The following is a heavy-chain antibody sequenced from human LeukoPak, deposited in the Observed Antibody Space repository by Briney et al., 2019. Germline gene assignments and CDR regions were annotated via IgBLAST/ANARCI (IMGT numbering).Heavy chain of an antibody. V-gene: IGHV3-48*01. D-gene: IGHD2-2*01. Sequence: GGSLRLSCAASGFTFSSYSMNWVRQAPGKGLEWVSYISSSGSTIYYADSVKGRFTISRDNAKNSLYLQMNSLRAEDTAVYYCARDLQIVVGAAARGRGPFDPWGQGTLVTVSS. CDR2: ISSSGSTI. CDR1: GFTFSSYS. CDR3: ARDLQIVVGAAARGRGPFDP. J-gene: IGHJ5*02.